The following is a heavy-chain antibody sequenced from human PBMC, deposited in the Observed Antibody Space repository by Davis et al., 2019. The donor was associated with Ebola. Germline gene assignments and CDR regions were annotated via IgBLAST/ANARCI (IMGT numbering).Heavy chain of an antibody. CDR1: GGSISSYY. CDR2: IYYSGST. CDR3: ARRYSGRRNFDY. J-gene: IGHJ4*02. D-gene: IGHD5-12*01. Sequence: PSETLSLTCTVSGGSISSYYWSWIRQPPGKGLEWIGYIYYSGSTNYNPSLKSRVTISVDTSKNQFSLKLSSVTAADTAVYYCARRYSGRRNFDYWGQGTLVTVSS. V-gene: IGHV4-59*12.